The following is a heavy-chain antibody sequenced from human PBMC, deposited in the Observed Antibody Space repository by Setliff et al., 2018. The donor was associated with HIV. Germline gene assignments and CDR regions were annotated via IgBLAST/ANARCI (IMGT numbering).Heavy chain of an antibody. CDR3: ARGWGHDGFDF. V-gene: IGHV4-34*01. CDR2: IIHSGGT. Sequence: SETLSLTCAVYGGSFSGYYWTWIRQPPGRGLEWIGEIIHSGGTNYNRSLKSRVTISVDTSKNQFSLNVSSVTAADTAVYYCARGWGHDGFDFWGQGTMVTVSS. D-gene: IGHD7-27*01. J-gene: IGHJ3*01. CDR1: GGSFSGYY.